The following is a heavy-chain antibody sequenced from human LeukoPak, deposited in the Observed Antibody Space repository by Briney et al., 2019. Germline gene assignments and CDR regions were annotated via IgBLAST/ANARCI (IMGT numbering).Heavy chain of an antibody. Sequence: SETLSLTCTVSGGSISSSSYYWGWIRQPPGKGLEWIGYIYYSGSTNYNPSLKSRVTISVDTSKNQSSLKLSSVTAADTAVYYCARFLRIAAAAPYYYGMDVWGQGTTVTVSS. D-gene: IGHD6-13*01. V-gene: IGHV4-61*05. CDR1: GGSISSSSYY. J-gene: IGHJ6*02. CDR2: IYYSGST. CDR3: ARFLRIAAAAPYYYGMDV.